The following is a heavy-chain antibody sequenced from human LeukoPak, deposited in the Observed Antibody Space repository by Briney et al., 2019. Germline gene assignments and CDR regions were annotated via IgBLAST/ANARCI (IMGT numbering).Heavy chain of an antibody. CDR3: AREALGYCSGGSCGGRVDY. D-gene: IGHD2-15*01. V-gene: IGHV4-59*12. Sequence: SETLSLTCTVSGGSISSYCWSWIRQPPGKGLEWIGYISYSGSTNYNPSLKSRVTISVDTSKNQFSLKLSSVTAADTAVYYCAREALGYCSGGSCGGRVDYWGQGTLVTVSS. CDR1: GGSISSYC. CDR2: ISYSGST. J-gene: IGHJ4*02.